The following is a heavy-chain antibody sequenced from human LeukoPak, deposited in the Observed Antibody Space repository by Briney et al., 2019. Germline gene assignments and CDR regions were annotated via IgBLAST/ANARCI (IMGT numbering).Heavy chain of an antibody. CDR3: ANDPKPRDGYYYVGDY. D-gene: IGHD5-24*01. V-gene: IGHV3-23*01. J-gene: IGHJ4*02. Sequence: GGSLRLSCAASGFTFSSYAMSWVRQAPGKGLEWVSSISDSGRSTYYADSVKGRFTISRDNSKNTLYLQMNGLRAEDTAVYYCANDPKPRDGYYYVGDYWGQGTLVTVSS. CDR2: ISDSGRST. CDR1: GFTFSSYA.